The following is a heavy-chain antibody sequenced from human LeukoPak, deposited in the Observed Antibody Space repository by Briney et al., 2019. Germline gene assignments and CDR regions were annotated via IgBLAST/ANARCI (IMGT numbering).Heavy chain of an antibody. CDR2: INHSGST. CDR1: GGSFSGYY. V-gene: IGHV4-34*01. J-gene: IGHJ5*02. Sequence: SETLSLTCAVYGGSFSGYYWSWIRQPPGKGLEWIGEINHSGSTNYNPSLKSRVTISVDTSKNQFSLKLSSVTAADTAVYYCAREPAMAATNWFDPWGQGTLVTVSS. D-gene: IGHD5-18*01. CDR3: AREPAMAATNWFDP.